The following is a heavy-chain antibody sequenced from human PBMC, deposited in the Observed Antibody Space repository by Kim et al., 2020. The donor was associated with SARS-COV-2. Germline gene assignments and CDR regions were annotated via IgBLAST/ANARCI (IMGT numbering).Heavy chain of an antibody. D-gene: IGHD2-21*02. CDR3: ARAPVGVVVVTAPAYFDY. CDR1: GGSFSGYY. Sequence: SETLSLTCAVYGGSFSGYYWSWIRQPPGKGLEWIGEINHSGSTNYNPSLKSRVTISVDTSKNQFSLKLSSVTAADTAVYYCARAPVGVVVVTAPAYFDYWGQGTLVTVSS. J-gene: IGHJ4*02. V-gene: IGHV4-34*01. CDR2: INHSGST.